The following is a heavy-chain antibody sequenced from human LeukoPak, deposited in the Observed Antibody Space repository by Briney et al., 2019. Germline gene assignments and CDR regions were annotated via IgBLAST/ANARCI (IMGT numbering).Heavy chain of an antibody. CDR2: INPNSGGT. Sequence: ASVKVSCRASGYTFTGYYMHWVRQAPGQGLEWMGRINPNSGGTNYAQKFQGRVTMTRDTSISTAYMELSRLRSDDTAVYYCARAIWFGELLFYMDVWGKGTTVTVSS. D-gene: IGHD3-10*01. CDR3: ARAIWFGELLFYMDV. V-gene: IGHV1-2*06. J-gene: IGHJ6*03. CDR1: GYTFTGYY.